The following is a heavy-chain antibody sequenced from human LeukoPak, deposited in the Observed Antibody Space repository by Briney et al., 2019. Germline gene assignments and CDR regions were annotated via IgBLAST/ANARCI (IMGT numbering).Heavy chain of an antibody. CDR3: AREQGSQQYRNSWSFDY. J-gene: IGHJ4*01. Sequence: SKTLSLTCNVSGGFISSYYLSWIRQPAGKGLEWIGRIDTSGSTYYNPSLKSRVTMSVDTSKSQFSLQLSSVTAADTDAYYCAREQGSQQYRNSWSFDYWGHGTLVTVSS. CDR2: IDTSGST. V-gene: IGHV4-4*07. CDR1: GGFISSYY. D-gene: IGHD6-13*01.